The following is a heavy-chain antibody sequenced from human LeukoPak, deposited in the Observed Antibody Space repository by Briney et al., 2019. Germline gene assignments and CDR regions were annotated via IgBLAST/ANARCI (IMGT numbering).Heavy chain of an antibody. J-gene: IGHJ6*03. D-gene: IGHD6-6*01. V-gene: IGHV3-23*01. Sequence: PGGSLRLSRAASGFTFSSYAMSWVRQAPGKGLEWVSAISGSGGSTYYADSVKGRFTISRDNSKNTLYLQMNSLRAEDTAVYYCANEPNDYSSSFYYYYYMDVWGKGTTVTVSS. CDR3: ANEPNDYSSSFYYYYYMDV. CDR2: ISGSGGST. CDR1: GFTFSSYA.